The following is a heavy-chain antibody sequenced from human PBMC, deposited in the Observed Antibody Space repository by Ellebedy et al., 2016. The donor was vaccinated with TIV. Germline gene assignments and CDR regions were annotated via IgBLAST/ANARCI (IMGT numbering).Heavy chain of an antibody. V-gene: IGHV3-30-3*01. CDR1: GFTFNIFA. CDR3: ARDVPEPGQGGWPPGYFFDL. D-gene: IGHD6-19*01. J-gene: IGHJ4*02. CDR2: IMYDGTNR. Sequence: PGGSLRLSCTASGFTFNIFAMHWVRLTPDKGLEWLGVIMYDGTNRWYVDSLEGRFTISRDNAKNTVYLQMNSLRAEDTAMYYCARDVPEPGQGGWPPGYFFDLWGQGTLVTVSS.